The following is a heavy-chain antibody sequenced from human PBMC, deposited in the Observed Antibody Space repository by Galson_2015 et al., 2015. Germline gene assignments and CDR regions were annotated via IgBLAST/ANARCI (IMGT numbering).Heavy chain of an antibody. V-gene: IGHV3-48*03. CDR2: ISSSGSTI. CDR1: GFTFSSYE. Sequence: SLRLSCAASGFTFSSYEMNWVRQAPGKGLEWVSYISSSGSTIYYADSVKGRFTISRDNAKNSLYLQMNSLRAEDTAVYYCARDQNGHDILTGHDWGQGTLVTVSS. D-gene: IGHD3-9*01. J-gene: IGHJ4*02. CDR3: ARDQNGHDILTGHD.